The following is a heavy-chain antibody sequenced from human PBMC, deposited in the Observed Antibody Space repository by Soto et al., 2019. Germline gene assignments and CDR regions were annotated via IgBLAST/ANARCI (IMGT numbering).Heavy chain of an antibody. CDR2: IYNSGST. CDR3: ARVEPGEYFQH. V-gene: IGHV4-31*03. CDR1: GGSISSAGYY. J-gene: IGHJ1*01. Sequence: QAQLQESGPGLVKPSQTLSLTCTVSGGSISSAGYYWSWVRQHPGKGLEWIGYIYNSGSTYYNPFLNSXXTXSXXTSNNQFSVKLSSVTAADTAMYYCARVEPGEYFQHLGQGTLVTVSS.